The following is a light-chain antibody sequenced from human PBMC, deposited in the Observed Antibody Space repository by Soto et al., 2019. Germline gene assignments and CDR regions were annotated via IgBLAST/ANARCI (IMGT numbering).Light chain of an antibody. CDR3: AAWDDSLSGWV. V-gene: IGLV1-47*01. Sequence: QSVLTQPPSASGTPGQRVTISCSGSRSNIGSYYVYWYQQLPGTAPKLLIYRNNQRPSGVPERFSGSKSGTSAFLAISGLRSEHEADYYCAAWDDSLSGWVFGGGTKLTVL. J-gene: IGLJ3*02. CDR1: RSNIGSYY. CDR2: RNN.